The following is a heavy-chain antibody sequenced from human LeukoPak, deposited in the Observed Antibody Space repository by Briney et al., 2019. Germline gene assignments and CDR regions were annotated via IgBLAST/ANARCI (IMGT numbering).Heavy chain of an antibody. Sequence: GGSLRLSCAASGFIFSRYVMSWVRQAPGKGLEWVSSISSSSSYIYYADSVKGRFTISRDNAKNSLYLQMNSLRAEDTAVYYCARDPAYYYGSGAPWSTVFDYWGQGTLVTVSS. CDR3: ARDPAYYYGSGAPWSTVFDY. D-gene: IGHD3-10*01. J-gene: IGHJ4*02. CDR1: GFIFSRYV. V-gene: IGHV3-21*01. CDR2: ISSSSSYI.